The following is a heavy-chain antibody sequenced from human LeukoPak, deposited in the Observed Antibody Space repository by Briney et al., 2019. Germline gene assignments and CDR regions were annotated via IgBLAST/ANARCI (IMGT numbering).Heavy chain of an antibody. CDR1: GRSINNYH. CDR3: ARHVDYYYYGMDV. CDR2: IEYSGST. J-gene: IGHJ6*02. Sequence: ADTLSLTCTLSGRSINNYHWRWFRQPPGTGLEWIGYIEYSGSTKYNPSLQSRVTMSVDTSKNQFSLNLSSVTAADTAVYFCARHVDYYYYGMDVWGQGTTVTVSS. V-gene: IGHV4-59*08.